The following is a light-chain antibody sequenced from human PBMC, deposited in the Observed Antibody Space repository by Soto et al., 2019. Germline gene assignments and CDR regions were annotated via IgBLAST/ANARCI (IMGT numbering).Light chain of an antibody. CDR1: QSISSY. CDR2: AAS. CDR3: QQSYSTPWT. J-gene: IGKJ1*01. Sequence: DIQMTQSPSSLSASVGDRVTVTCRASQSISSYLNWYQQKPGKXXKXXIYAASSLQSGVPSRFSGSGSGTDLTITISSLQPEDGETYDCQQSYSTPWTFGQGTKVDIK. V-gene: IGKV1-39*01.